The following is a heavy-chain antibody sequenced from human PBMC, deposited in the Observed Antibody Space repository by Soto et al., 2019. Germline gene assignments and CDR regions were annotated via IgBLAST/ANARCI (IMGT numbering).Heavy chain of an antibody. CDR1: GDTLTSYY. CDR3: ARALPGGNGMDV. Sequence: ASVKASCKSSGDTLTSYYMHWVRQAPGQGLEWMGIINPSGGSTSYAQKFQGRVTMTRDTSTSTVYMELSSLRSEDTAVYYCARALPGGNGMDVWGQGTTVTVSS. CDR2: INPSGGST. D-gene: IGHD3-10*01. J-gene: IGHJ6*02. V-gene: IGHV1-46*01.